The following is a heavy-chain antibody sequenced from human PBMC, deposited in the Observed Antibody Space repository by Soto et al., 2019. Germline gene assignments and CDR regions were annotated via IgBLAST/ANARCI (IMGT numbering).Heavy chain of an antibody. V-gene: IGHV1-69*13. D-gene: IGHD3-22*01. CDR3: ARDLKRYYDSSGYGYYYYGMDV. CDR1: GGTFSSYA. CDR2: IIPIFGSA. J-gene: IGHJ6*02. Sequence: SVKVSCKASGGTFSSYAISCVRQAPGQGLEWMGGIIPIFGSANYAQKFQGRVTITADESTSTAYMELSSLRSEDTAVYYCARDLKRYYDSSGYGYYYYGMDVWGQGTTVTVSS.